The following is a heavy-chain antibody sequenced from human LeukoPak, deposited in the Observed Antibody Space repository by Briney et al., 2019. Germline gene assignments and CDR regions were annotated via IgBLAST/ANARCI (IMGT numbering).Heavy chain of an antibody. CDR1: GFTFSTYG. CDR3: ARDTVWFGELFGFDP. D-gene: IGHD3-10*01. V-gene: IGHV3-33*08. J-gene: IGHJ5*02. Sequence: PGGSLRLSCAASGFTFSTYGMHWVRQAPGKGLEWVAVIWYDGSNKYYADSVKSRFTIPRDNSKNTLYLQMNSLRVEDTAVYYCARDTVWFGELFGFDPWGQGTLVTVSS. CDR2: IWYDGSNK.